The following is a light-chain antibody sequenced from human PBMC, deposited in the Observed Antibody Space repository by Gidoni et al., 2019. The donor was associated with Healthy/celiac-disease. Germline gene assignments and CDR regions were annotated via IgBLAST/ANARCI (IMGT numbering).Light chain of an antibody. J-gene: IGLJ3*02. V-gene: IGLV1-44*01. Sequence: QSVLPQPPSASGTPGPRVTISCSGSSSNIGSKTVNWYQQLPGTAPKLLIYRNNQRPSGVPDRFAGSKSGTAASLAISGLQAEDEADYYCAAWDDSLNGPVFGGGTKLTVL. CDR1: SSNIGSKT. CDR2: RNN. CDR3: AAWDDSLNGPV.